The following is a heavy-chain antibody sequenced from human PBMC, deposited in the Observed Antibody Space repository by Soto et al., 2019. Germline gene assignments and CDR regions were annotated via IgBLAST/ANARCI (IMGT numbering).Heavy chain of an antibody. D-gene: IGHD3-10*01. CDR3: ARVHYYGSGCYYSYYGMDV. CDR2: IWYDGSNK. V-gene: IGHV3-33*01. Sequence: QVQLVESGGGVVQPGRSLRLSCAASGFTFSSYGMHWVRQAPGKGLEWVAVIWYDGSNKYYADSVKGRFTISRDNSKNTLYLQMNSLRAEDTAVYYCARVHYYGSGCYYSYYGMDVWGQGTTVTVSS. J-gene: IGHJ6*02. CDR1: GFTFSSYG.